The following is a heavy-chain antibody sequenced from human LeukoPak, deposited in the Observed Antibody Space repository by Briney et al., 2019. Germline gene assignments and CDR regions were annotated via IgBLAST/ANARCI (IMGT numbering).Heavy chain of an antibody. V-gene: IGHV1-18*01. CDR2: TSAYNGDT. CDR3: ARTGSMVRGVIAHFDY. Sequence: ASVKVSCKASGYTFTTYGISWVRQAPGQGLEWVGWTSAYNGDTNYAQKLQGRVTMTTDTSTSTAYMELRSLRSDDTAVYYCARTGSMVRGVIAHFDYWGQGTLVTVSS. CDR1: GYTFTTYG. J-gene: IGHJ4*02. D-gene: IGHD3-10*01.